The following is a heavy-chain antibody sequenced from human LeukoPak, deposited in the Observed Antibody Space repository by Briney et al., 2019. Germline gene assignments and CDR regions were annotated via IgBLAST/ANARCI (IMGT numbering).Heavy chain of an antibody. Sequence: GGSLRLSCAASGFTFSSYSMNWVRQAPGKGLEWVSYISSSSSTIYYADSVKGRFTISRDNAKNSLYLQMNSLRDEDTAVYYYARDTTNHYYDFWSGYPYYFDYWGQGTLVTVSS. V-gene: IGHV3-48*02. CDR2: ISSSSSTI. CDR1: GFTFSSYS. D-gene: IGHD3-3*01. CDR3: ARDTTNHYYDFWSGYPYYFDY. J-gene: IGHJ4*02.